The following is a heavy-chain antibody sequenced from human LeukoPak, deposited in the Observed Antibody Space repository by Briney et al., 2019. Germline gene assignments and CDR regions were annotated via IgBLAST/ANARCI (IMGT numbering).Heavy chain of an antibody. D-gene: IGHD3-10*01. CDR2: ISYDGSNK. J-gene: IGHJ4*02. Sequence: GGSLRLSCAASGFTFSSYSMNWVRQAPGKGLEWVAVISYDGSNKYYADSVKGRFTISRDNSKNTLYLQMNSLRAEDTAVYYCASERFGELLFIFDYWGQGTLVTVSS. CDR3: ASERFGELLFIFDY. V-gene: IGHV3-30*03. CDR1: GFTFSSYS.